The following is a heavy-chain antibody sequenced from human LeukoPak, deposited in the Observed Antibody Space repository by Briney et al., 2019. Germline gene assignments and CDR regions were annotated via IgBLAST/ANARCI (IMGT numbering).Heavy chain of an antibody. CDR1: GYTFTGYY. V-gene: IGHV1-2*02. CDR2: INPDNGGT. CDR3: ARDPSNSGYDYLYYFDY. J-gene: IGHJ4*02. Sequence: ASVKVSCKASGYTFTGYYMHWVRQAPGQGLEWMGWINPDNGGTNYPQKFQGRVTMTRDMSISTAYMELSRLRSDDTAVYYCARDPSNSGYDYLYYFDYWGQGTLVTVSS. D-gene: IGHD5-12*01.